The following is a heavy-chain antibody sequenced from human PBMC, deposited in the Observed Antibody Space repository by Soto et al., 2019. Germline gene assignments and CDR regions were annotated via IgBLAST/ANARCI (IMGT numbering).Heavy chain of an antibody. V-gene: IGHV1-2*04. CDR1: GYTFTSYA. D-gene: IGHD6-19*01. J-gene: IGHJ5*02. Sequence: GASVKVSCKASGYTFTSYAMHWVRQAPGQGLEWMGWINPNSGGTNYAQKFQGWVTMTRDTSISTAYMELSRLRSDDTAVYYCARVGIAVVKGRRWFDPWGQGTLVTVSS. CDR2: INPNSGGT. CDR3: ARVGIAVVKGRRWFDP.